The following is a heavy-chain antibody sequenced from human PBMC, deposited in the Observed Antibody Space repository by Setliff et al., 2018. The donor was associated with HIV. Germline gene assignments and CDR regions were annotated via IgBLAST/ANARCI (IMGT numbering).Heavy chain of an antibody. CDR1: GGSISSGGYS. D-gene: IGHD3-3*01. CDR2: IYHSGIT. J-gene: IGHJ4*02. CDR3: TREITAGVFLEQPFEY. V-gene: IGHV4-30-2*02. Sequence: PSETLSLTCVVSGGSISSGGYSWSWIRQPPGKGLEWIGYIYHSGITYYNPSLKRRVTISVDTSKNQFSLMFSSVTAADTAGYYCTREITAGVFLEQPFEYWGPGTLVTVSS.